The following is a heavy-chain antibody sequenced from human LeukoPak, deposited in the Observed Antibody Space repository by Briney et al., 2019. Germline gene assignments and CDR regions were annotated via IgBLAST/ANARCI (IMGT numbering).Heavy chain of an antibody. CDR3: TRSSTVYYYYYMDV. CDR2: IRSKAYGETT. J-gene: IGHJ6*03. D-gene: IGHD4-11*01. CDR1: GFTFGDYA. V-gene: IGHV3-49*04. Sequence: GGSLRLSCTASGFTFGDYAMSWVRQAPGKGLEWVGFIRSKAYGETTEYAASVKGRFTISRDDSKSIAYLQMNSLKTEDTAVYYCTRSSTVYYYYYMDVWGKGTTVTVSS.